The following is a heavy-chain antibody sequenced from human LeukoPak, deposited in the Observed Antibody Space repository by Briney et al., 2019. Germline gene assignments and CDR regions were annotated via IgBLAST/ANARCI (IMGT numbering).Heavy chain of an antibody. D-gene: IGHD6-13*01. CDR1: GGSISSYY. CDR2: IYYSGTT. CDR3: ARGVYIAAAQYAY. V-gene: IGHV4-59*01. Sequence: SETLSLTCTVSGGSISSYYWSWIRQPPGKGLEWIGHIYYSGTTNYNPSLKSRATISVDTSKNQFSLKLSSVTAADAAVYYCARGVYIAAAQYAYWGQGTLVTVSS. J-gene: IGHJ4*02.